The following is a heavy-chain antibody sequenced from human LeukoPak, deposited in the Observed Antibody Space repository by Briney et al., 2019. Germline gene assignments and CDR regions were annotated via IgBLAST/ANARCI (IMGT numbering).Heavy chain of an antibody. CDR3: ARSRELGALDFDY. V-gene: IGHV3-33*08. CDR2: ILSDGSKE. D-gene: IGHD7-27*01. CDR1: GFTFSSYS. Sequence: GGSLRLSCAASGFTFSSYSMNWVRQAPGKGLEWVAVILSDGSKEFYTDSVKGRFTISRDNSKNTLYLQMNSLRAEDTAVYYCARSRELGALDFDYWGQGTLVTVSS. J-gene: IGHJ4*02.